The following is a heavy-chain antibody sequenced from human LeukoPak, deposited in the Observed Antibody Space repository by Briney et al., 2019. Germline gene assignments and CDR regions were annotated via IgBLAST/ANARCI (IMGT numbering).Heavy chain of an antibody. D-gene: IGHD3-22*01. V-gene: IGHV3-48*01. Sequence: GGSLRLSCAASGISFSSYVMNWVRQAPGKGPEWLASITNDGTTIYYADSVKGRFTISRDNAKKSLFLQMSSLRADDTAVYYCARLLNYLDSSGNNHDAFDLWGQGTMVTVSS. CDR3: ARLLNYLDSSGNNHDAFDL. CDR2: ITNDGTTI. CDR1: GISFSSYV. J-gene: IGHJ3*01.